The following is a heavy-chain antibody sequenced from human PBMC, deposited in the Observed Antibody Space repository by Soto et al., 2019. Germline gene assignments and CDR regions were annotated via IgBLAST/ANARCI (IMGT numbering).Heavy chain of an antibody. Sequence: EVQLLESGGGLVQPGGSLRLSCTASGFTFSIYAMSWVRQAPGKGLEWVSGISGSGETPHYADSVKGRFTISRDNSRNTLALQMNSLRVEDTAVYYCAKDGRFFDWDNYFDYWGQGALVTVSS. D-gene: IGHD3-9*01. V-gene: IGHV3-23*01. CDR1: GFTFSIYA. CDR2: ISGSGETP. J-gene: IGHJ4*02. CDR3: AKDGRFFDWDNYFDY.